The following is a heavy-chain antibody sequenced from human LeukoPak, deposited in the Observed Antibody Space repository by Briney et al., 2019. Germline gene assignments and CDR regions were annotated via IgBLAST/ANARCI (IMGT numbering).Heavy chain of an antibody. CDR2: IYTSGST. CDR3: ARRLRYYDSSGYYYHAFDI. D-gene: IGHD3-22*01. J-gene: IGHJ3*02. CDR1: GGSISSYY. Sequence: SETLSLTYTVFGGSISSYYWSWIRQPAGKGLEWIGRIYTSGSTNYNPSLKSRVTMSVDTSKNQFSLKLSSVTAADTAVYYCARRLRYYDSSGYYYHAFDIWGQGTMVTVSS. V-gene: IGHV4-4*07.